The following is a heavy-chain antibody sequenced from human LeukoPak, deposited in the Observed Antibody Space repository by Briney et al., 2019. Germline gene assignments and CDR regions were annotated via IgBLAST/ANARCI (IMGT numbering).Heavy chain of an antibody. Sequence: PGGSLRLSCAASGFTFSSYDMSWVRQAPGKGLEWVSAISGSGGSTYYADSVKGRFTISRDNSKNTLYLQMNSLRAEDTAVYYCAKDRSSGSGWPPFDYWGQGTLVTVSS. CDR3: AKDRSSGSGWPPFDY. CDR1: GFTFSSYD. V-gene: IGHV3-23*01. J-gene: IGHJ4*02. D-gene: IGHD6-19*01. CDR2: ISGSGGST.